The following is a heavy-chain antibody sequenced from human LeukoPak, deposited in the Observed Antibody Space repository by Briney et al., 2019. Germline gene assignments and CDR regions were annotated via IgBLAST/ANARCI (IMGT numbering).Heavy chain of an antibody. V-gene: IGHV4-34*01. CDR1: GGSFSGYY. CDR3: ARETLGYCSSTSCYDVSNFDY. D-gene: IGHD2-2*01. J-gene: IGHJ4*02. Sequence: SETLSLTCAVYGGSFSGYYWSWIRQPPGKGLEWIGEINHSGSTNYNPSLKSRVTISVDKSKNQFSLKLSSVTAADTAVYYCARETLGYCSSTSCYDVSNFDYWGQGTLVTVSS. CDR2: INHSGST.